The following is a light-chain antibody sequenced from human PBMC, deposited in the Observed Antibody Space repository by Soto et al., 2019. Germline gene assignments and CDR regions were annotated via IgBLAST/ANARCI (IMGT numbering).Light chain of an antibody. CDR2: GAS. CDR1: QTIGRNY. Sequence: EIVFRQSPQTPPLSRFQPSTLSCRASQTIGRNYLAWYQQKPGQAPRLLIYGASSRATGIPDRFSGSGSGTDFTLTISRLEPEDFAVYYCQQYGSSPQTFGQGTKVDIK. V-gene: IGKV3-20*01. J-gene: IGKJ1*01. CDR3: QQYGSSPQT.